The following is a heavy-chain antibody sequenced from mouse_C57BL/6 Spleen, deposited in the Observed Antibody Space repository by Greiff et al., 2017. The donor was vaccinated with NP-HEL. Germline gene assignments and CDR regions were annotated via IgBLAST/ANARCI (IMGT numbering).Heavy chain of an antibody. Sequence: EVQLQQSGAELVRPGASVKLSCTASGFNIKDYYMHWVKQRPEQGLEWIGRIDPEDGDTEYAPKFPGKATMTADTSSSTAYLQLSSLTSEDTAVYYCTTRGGTNLYLDYWGQGTTLTVSS. V-gene: IGHV14-1*01. J-gene: IGHJ2*01. CDR1: GFNIKDYY. CDR2: IDPEDGDT. D-gene: IGHD4-1*01. CDR3: TTRGGTNLYLDY.